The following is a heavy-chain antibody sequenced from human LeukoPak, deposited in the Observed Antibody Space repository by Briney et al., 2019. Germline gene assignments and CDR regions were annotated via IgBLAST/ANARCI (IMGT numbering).Heavy chain of an antibody. CDR3: ARSSPYSSSWWDFDY. V-gene: IGHV1-2*02. D-gene: IGHD6-13*01. CDR2: INPNSGGT. Sequence: ASVKVSCKASGYTFTGYYMHWVRQAPGQGLEWMGWINPNSGGTNYAQNFQGRVTMTSDTSISTAYMELSRLRSDDTAVYYCARSSPYSSSWWDFDYWGQGTLVTVSS. CDR1: GYTFTGYY. J-gene: IGHJ4*02.